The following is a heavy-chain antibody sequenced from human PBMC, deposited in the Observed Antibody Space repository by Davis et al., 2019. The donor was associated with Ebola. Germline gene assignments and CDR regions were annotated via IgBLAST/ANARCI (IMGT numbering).Heavy chain of an antibody. V-gene: IGHV1-8*01. CDR2: MNPSSGNT. D-gene: IGHD3-10*01. Sequence: ASVKVSCKASGYTFTSYDINWVRQATGQGLEWMGWMNPSSGNTGYAQKFQGRVTMTRNTSISTAYMELSSLRSEDTAVYYCARVLLWFGELGSYYYYGMDVWGQGTTVTVSS. J-gene: IGHJ6*02. CDR1: GYTFTSYD. CDR3: ARVLLWFGELGSYYYYGMDV.